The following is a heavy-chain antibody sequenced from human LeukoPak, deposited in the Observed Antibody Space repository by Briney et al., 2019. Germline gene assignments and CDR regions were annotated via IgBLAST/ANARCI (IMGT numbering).Heavy chain of an antibody. V-gene: IGHV3-23*01. CDR3: AKVGDYVWGSYRYTLFDY. CDR1: GFTFSSYA. J-gene: IGHJ4*02. D-gene: IGHD3-16*02. CDR2: ISGSGGST. Sequence: GGSLRLSCAASGFTFSSYAMSWVRQAPGKGLEWVSAISGSGGSTYYADSVKGRFTISRDNSKNTLYLQMNSLRAEDTAVYYCAKVGDYVWGSYRYTLFDYWGQGTLVTVSS.